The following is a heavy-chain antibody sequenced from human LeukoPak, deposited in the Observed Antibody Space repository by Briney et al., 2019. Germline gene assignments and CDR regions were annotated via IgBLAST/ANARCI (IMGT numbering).Heavy chain of an antibody. CDR1: GFTFSSYA. D-gene: IGHD1-14*01. J-gene: IGHJ3*02. CDR2: ISGGGGST. Sequence: GGSLRLSCAASGFTFSSYAMSWVRQVPGKGLEWVSGISGGGGSTYYADSVKGRFTISRDNSENTLYLQMNSLRAEDTAVYYCARDEGITPMVPNDAFDIWGQGTMVTVSS. CDR3: ARDEGITPMVPNDAFDI. V-gene: IGHV3-23*01.